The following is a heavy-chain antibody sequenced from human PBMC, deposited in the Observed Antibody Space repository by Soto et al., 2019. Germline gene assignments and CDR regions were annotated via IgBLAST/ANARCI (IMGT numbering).Heavy chain of an antibody. CDR3: ERTLAGSAGGFDQ. J-gene: IGHJ4*02. V-gene: IGHV1-69*01. D-gene: IGHD6-6*01. CDR1: GGTFGTYT. CDR2: ILPIINKS. Sequence: QVQLVQPGAEVKRPGSSMRVSCKASGGTFGTYTIAWLRQPPGQGPEWMGGILPIINKSNYAQKFQGRVTITADESTSTAYMDLNSLRFDDTAVYYCERTLAGSAGGFDQWGQGPRVPVS.